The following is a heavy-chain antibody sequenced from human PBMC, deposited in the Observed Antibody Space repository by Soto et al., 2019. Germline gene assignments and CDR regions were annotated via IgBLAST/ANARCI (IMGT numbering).Heavy chain of an antibody. CDR2: IYYSGST. D-gene: IGHD3-3*01. CDR3: AKDYYDFWSGSQPYAFDI. V-gene: IGHV4-59*01. Sequence: PSETLSLTCTVSGGSISSYYWSWIRQPPGRGLEWIGYIYYSGSTNYNPSLKSRVTISVDTSKNQFSLKLSSVTAADTAVYYCAKDYYDFWSGSQPYAFDIWGQGTMVTVSS. J-gene: IGHJ3*02. CDR1: GGSISSYY.